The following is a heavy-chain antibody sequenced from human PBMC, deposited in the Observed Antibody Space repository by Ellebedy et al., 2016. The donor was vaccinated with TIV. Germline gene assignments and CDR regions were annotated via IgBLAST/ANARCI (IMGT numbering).Heavy chain of an antibody. J-gene: IGHJ3*02. CDR1: GFSFRSYW. V-gene: IGHV3-7*01. D-gene: IGHD4-17*01. Sequence: GGSLRLSCGASGFSFRSYWMTWVRQAPGKGLEWVANINQGGSDKYYVDSVKGRFTVSRDNAQNSLFLQMNSLRAEDTAVYYCATDGSYGDYRSPTHAFEIWGQGTLVTVSS. CDR2: INQGGSDK. CDR3: ATDGSYGDYRSPTHAFEI.